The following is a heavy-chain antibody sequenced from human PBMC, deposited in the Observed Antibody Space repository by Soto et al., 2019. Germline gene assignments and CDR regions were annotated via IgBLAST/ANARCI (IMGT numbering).Heavy chain of an antibody. CDR3: ARLGDEIDWFDP. CDR1: GCSISSGGYS. Sequence: QLQLQESGSGLVKPSQTLSLTCAVSGCSISSGGYSWSWIRQPPGKGLEWIGYIYHSGSTYYNPSLKSRVTISVDRSKNQFSLKLSSVTAADTAVYYCARLGDEIDWFDPWGQGTLVTVSS. V-gene: IGHV4-30-2*01. D-gene: IGHD3-16*01. J-gene: IGHJ5*02. CDR2: IYHSGST.